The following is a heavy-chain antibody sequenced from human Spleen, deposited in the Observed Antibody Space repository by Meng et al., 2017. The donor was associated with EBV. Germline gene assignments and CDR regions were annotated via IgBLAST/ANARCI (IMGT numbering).Heavy chain of an antibody. D-gene: IGHD2-21*02. J-gene: IGHJ4*02. CDR3: ARFESLTAGTLDN. V-gene: IGHV7-4-1*02. CDR2: VNTATGKP. CDR1: GYTFTRYA. Sequence: QVQLVQSGSELQKPGASLKISCKASGYTFTRYAMNWVRQAPGQGPEWMGWVNTATGKPTYAQDFTGRFVFSLDTSINTAYLQINSLKPEDTAVYYCARFESLTAGTLDNWGQGTPVTVSS.